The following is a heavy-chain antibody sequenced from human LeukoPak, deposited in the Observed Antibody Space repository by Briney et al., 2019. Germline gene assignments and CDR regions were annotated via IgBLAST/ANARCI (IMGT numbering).Heavy chain of an antibody. CDR3: AREARQWLASYYYYYYMDV. CDR2: IKQDGSEK. J-gene: IGHJ6*03. CDR1: GFTFSNYW. D-gene: IGHD6-19*01. Sequence: GGSLRLSCAASGFTFSNYWMTWVRQAPGKGLEWVANIKQDGSEKYYVDSVKGRFTISRDNAKNSLYLQMNSLRAEDTAVYYCAREARQWLASYYYYYYMDVWGKGTTVTISS. V-gene: IGHV3-7*01.